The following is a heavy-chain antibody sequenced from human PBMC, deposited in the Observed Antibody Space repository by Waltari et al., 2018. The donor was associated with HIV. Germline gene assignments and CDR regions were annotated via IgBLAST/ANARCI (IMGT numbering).Heavy chain of an antibody. J-gene: IGHJ4*02. CDR1: GGDFRNYG. D-gene: IGHD6-19*01. Sequence: QVQLAQSGAEVKKPGSSVKVSCKASGGDFRNYGFTWVRQAPGQGLEWMGGIIPMLNAPKYAQKLQDRVTISADESATTVYLELGSLRYEDTAVYYCARYSSGWFVFDHWGQGILVTVSS. CDR3: ARYSSGWFVFDH. CDR2: IIPMLNAP. V-gene: IGHV1-69*12.